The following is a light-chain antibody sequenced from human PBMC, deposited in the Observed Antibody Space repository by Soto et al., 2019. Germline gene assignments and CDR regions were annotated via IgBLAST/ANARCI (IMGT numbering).Light chain of an antibody. CDR3: QQFNIYPYT. CDR1: QSIGNW. Sequence: DIQMTQSPSTLSASVGDTVTFTCRASQSIGNWMAWYQQTPGKAPKLLIYRGSSLQSGVPLRFSGSGSGTEFTLTIVNLQPDDFAVYFCQQFNIYPYTFGPGTKLEIK. V-gene: IGKV1-5*03. CDR2: RGS. J-gene: IGKJ2*01.